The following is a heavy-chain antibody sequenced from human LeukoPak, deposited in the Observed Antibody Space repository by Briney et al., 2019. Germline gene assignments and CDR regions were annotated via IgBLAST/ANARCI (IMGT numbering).Heavy chain of an antibody. CDR2: IRYDGSDK. CDR3: AKAISGSYLEDAFDI. D-gene: IGHD1-26*01. J-gene: IGHJ3*02. Sequence: GGSLRLSCAASGFTFSSYGMHWVRQAPGKGLEWVAFIRYDGSDKYYADSVKGRFTISRDNSKNTLYLQMNSLRAEDTAVYYCAKAISGSYLEDAFDIWGQGTMVTVSS. CDR1: GFTFSSYG. V-gene: IGHV3-30*02.